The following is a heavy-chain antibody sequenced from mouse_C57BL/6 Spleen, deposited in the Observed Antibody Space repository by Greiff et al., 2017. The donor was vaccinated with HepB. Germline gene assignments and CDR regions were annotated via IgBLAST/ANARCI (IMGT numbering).Heavy chain of an antibody. J-gene: IGHJ2*01. CDR2: ISSGSSTI. CDR1: GFTFSDYG. V-gene: IGHV5-17*01. CDR3: ARGLLLLDY. D-gene: IGHD2-1*01. Sequence: VQLKESGGGLVKPGGSLKLSCAASGFTFSDYGMHWVRQAPEKGLEWVAYISSGSSTIYYADTVKGRFTISRDNAKNTLFLQMTSLRSEDTAMYYCARGLLLLDYWGQGTTLTVSS.